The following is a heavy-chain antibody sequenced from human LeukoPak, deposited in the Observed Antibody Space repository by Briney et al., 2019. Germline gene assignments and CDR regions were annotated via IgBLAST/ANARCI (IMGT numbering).Heavy chain of an antibody. Sequence: SQTLSLTCAISGDSVSSNSAAWNWIRQSPSRGLEWLGRTYYRSKWYNDYAVSVKSRITINPDTSKNQFSLQLNSVTPEDTAVYYCARDRVAPYYYYYYGMDVWGQGTTVTVSS. CDR2: TYYRSKWYN. CDR3: ARDRVAPYYYYYYGMDV. J-gene: IGHJ6*02. V-gene: IGHV6-1*01. D-gene: IGHD2-15*01. CDR1: GDSVSSNSAA.